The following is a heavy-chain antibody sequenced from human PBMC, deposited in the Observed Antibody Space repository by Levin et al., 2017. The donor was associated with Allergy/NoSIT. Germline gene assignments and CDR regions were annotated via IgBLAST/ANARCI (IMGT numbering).Heavy chain of an antibody. CDR2: IKSKTDGGTT. V-gene: IGHV3-15*01. Sequence: GESLKISCAASGFTFSNAWMSWVRQAPGKGLEWVGRIKSKTDGGTTEYGAPVKGRFTISRDDSNNMLYLHMNSLKTEDTAVYYCSTVPNYYDSSGSDHWGQGTLVTVSS. CDR1: GFTFSNAW. J-gene: IGHJ4*02. CDR3: STVPNYYDSSGSDH. D-gene: IGHD3-22*01.